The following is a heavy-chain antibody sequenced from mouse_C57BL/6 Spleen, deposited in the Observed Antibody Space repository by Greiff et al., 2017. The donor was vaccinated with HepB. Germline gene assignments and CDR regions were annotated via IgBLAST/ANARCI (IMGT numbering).Heavy chain of an antibody. CDR2: INPSSGYT. J-gene: IGHJ3*01. V-gene: IGHV1-4*01. Sequence: QVQLQQSGAELARPGASVKMSCKASGYTFTSYTMHWVKQRPGQGLEWIGYINPSSGYTKYNQKFKDKATLTADKSSSTAYMQLSSLTSEDSAVYYCARSDGSSLAWFAYWGQGTLVTVSA. CDR1: GYTFTSYT. D-gene: IGHD1-1*01. CDR3: ARSDGSSLAWFAY.